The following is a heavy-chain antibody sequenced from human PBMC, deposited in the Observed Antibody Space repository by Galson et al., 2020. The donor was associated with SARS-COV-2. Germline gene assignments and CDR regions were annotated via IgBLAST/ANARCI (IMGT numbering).Heavy chain of an antibody. J-gene: IGHJ4*02. V-gene: IGHV3-48*04. CDR1: GFAFSNYN. D-gene: IGHD3-16*02. Sequence: GGSLRLSCAASGFAFSNYNMNWARQAQGKGLEWISFASISSSTMFYADSVKGRFTIFRDNAKNSLYLQMNSLRAEDTAIYYCARDALSQAITFGAFIGDFDFWGQGSLVTVSS. CDR3: ARDALSQAITFGAFIGDFDF. CDR2: ASISSSTM.